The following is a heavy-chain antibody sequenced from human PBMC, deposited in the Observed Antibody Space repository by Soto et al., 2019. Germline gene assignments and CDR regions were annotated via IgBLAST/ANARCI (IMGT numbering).Heavy chain of an antibody. Sequence: EVQLLESGGGLVQPGGSLRLSCAASGFTVSSYAMSWVRQAPGKGLEWVSVISGSGSTYSADSVKGRFTISRDSSKNTVYLQMNSLRAEDTAVYDCAKALRFTFTTGYYMDVWGRGTTVTVSS. D-gene: IGHD3-16*01. CDR3: AKALRFTFTTGYYMDV. CDR1: GFTVSSYA. CDR2: ISGSGST. V-gene: IGHV3-23*01. J-gene: IGHJ6*03.